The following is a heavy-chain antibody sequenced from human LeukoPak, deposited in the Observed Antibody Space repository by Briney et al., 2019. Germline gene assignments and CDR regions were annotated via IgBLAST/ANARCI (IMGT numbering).Heavy chain of an antibody. CDR2: ISAYNGNT. CDR1: GYTFTSYG. CDR3: ARAAYDLLTAYYLKYFDL. J-gene: IGHJ2*01. Sequence: ASVKVSCKASGYTFTSYGISWVRQAPGQGLEWMGWISAYNGNTNYAQKLQGRVTMTTDTSTSTAYMELRSLRSDDTAVYYCARAAYDLLTAYYLKYFDLWGRGTLVTVDS. D-gene: IGHD3-9*01. V-gene: IGHV1-18*01.